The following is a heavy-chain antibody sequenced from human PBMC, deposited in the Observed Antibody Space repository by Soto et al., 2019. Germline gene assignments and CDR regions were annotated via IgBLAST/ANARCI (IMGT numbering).Heavy chain of an antibody. CDR1: EFTFSNAW. D-gene: IGHD3-22*01. Sequence: VQFVESGGGLVKPGGSLRLSCAASEFTFSNAWMNWVRQAPGKGLEWVGYIYYSGSTYYNPSLKSRVTISVDTSKNQFSLKLSSVTAADTAVYYCASRTDSSGYYFDYWGQGTLVTVSS. V-gene: IGHV4-59*06. J-gene: IGHJ4*02. CDR3: ASRTDSSGYYFDY. CDR2: IYYSGST.